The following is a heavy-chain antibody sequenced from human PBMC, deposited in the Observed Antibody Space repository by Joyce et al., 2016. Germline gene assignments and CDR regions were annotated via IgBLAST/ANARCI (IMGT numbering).Heavy chain of an antibody. D-gene: IGHD3-3*01. CDR3: ARHVGAFGVVEF. V-gene: IGHV4-39*01. CDR2: VYYNGIT. Sequence: QLQLQESGPGLVKPSETLSLTCTVSGGSTNSSAYYWGWIRQPPGKGLEWIGTVYYNGITYYTPSLKSRVTISIDTSKNHFSLKLSSVTATDTAMYYCARHVGAFGVVEFWGQGALVTVSS. CDR1: GGSTNSSAYY. J-gene: IGHJ4*02.